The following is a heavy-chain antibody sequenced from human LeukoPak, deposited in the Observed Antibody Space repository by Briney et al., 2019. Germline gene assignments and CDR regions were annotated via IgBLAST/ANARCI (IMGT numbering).Heavy chain of an antibody. CDR2: ISGSGVDT. CDR1: GFTFIDYA. J-gene: IGHJ4*02. CDR3: AKDAVVVAAVNYFDC. Sequence: PGGSLRLSCAASGFTFIDYAMSWVRQAPGKGLEWVSVISGSGVDTYYTDSVKGRFTVSRDNSKNTVYLQMNSLRPEDTAVYYCAKDAVVVAAVNYFDCWGQGTLVTVSS. V-gene: IGHV3-23*01. D-gene: IGHD2-15*01.